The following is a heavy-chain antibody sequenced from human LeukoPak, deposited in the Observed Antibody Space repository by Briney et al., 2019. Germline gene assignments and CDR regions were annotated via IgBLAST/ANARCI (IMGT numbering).Heavy chain of an antibody. J-gene: IGHJ4*02. Sequence: GRSLRLSCAASGFTFSSYAMHWVRQAPGKGLEWVVVVSYDGSNKKYADSVKGRFTISRDNSKSMLYLQMNSLRAEDTAVYYCARGFDYYDKKSTPPANYYFDYWGQGTLVTVSS. CDR2: VSYDGSNK. CDR3: ARGFDYYDKKSTPPANYYFDY. CDR1: GFTFSSYA. D-gene: IGHD3-22*01. V-gene: IGHV3-30*04.